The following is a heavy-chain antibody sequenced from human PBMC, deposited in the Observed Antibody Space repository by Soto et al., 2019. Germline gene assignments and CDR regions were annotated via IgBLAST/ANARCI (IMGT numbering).Heavy chain of an antibody. CDR1: GFTFSSYA. CDR3: AKRAYGSDFDY. V-gene: IGHV3-23*01. CDR2: ISGSGGIT. Sequence: EVQLLESGGGLVQPGGSLRLSCAASGFTFSSYAMNWVRLAPGKGLEWVSGISGSGGITYYADSVKGRFTISRDNSTNTLYLQMNSLRAEDTAVYYCAKRAYGSDFDYWGQGTLVTVTS. J-gene: IGHJ4*02. D-gene: IGHD3-10*01.